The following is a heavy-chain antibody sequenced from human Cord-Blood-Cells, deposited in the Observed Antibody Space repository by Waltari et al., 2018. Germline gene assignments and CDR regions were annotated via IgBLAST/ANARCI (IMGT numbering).Heavy chain of an antibody. J-gene: IGHJ4*02. V-gene: IGHV3-9*01. Sequence: EVQLVESGGGLVQPGRSLRLSCAAFGFTFDDYAMPWVRTAPGKGLEWVSGISWNSGSIGYADSVKGRFTISRDNAKNSLYLQMNSLRAEDTALYYCAKARYSYGYEFDYWGQGTLVTVSS. CDR2: ISWNSGSI. CDR1: GFTFDDYA. D-gene: IGHD5-18*01. CDR3: AKARYSYGYEFDY.